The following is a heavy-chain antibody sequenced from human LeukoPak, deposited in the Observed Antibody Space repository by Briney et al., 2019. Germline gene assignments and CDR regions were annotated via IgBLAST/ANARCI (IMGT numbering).Heavy chain of an antibody. J-gene: IGHJ4*02. V-gene: IGHV1-58*01. CDR1: VFTFTSSA. CDR2: IVVGSGYT. CDR3: AAYINSSGTVA. Sequence: GASVKVSCTASVFTFTSSAVQWVRQARGQRLEWIGWIVVGSGYTHYAQKFQERVTITRDMSTSTACMELSSLRSEDTAVYYCAAYINSSGTVAWGQGTLVTVSS. D-gene: IGHD3-10*01.